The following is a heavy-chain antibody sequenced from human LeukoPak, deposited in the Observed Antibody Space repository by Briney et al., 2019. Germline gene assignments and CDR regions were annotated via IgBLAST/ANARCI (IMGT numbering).Heavy chain of an antibody. J-gene: IGHJ4*02. CDR2: INPSGGST. D-gene: IGHD6-19*01. CDR1: GYTFTSYY. Sequence: GASVKVSCKASGYTFTSYYMHWVRQAPGQGLEWMGIINPSGGSTTYAQKLQGRVTMTRDMSTSTVYMELSSLRSEDTAVYYCARDSIAVTGAAFDYWGQGTLVTVSS. CDR3: ARDSIAVTGAAFDY. V-gene: IGHV1-46*01.